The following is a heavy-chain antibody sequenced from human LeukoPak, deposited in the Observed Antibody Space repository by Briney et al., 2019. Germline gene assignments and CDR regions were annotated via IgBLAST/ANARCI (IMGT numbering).Heavy chain of an antibody. D-gene: IGHD5-24*01. V-gene: IGHV3-30*18. CDR3: AKDRFPMATSGNYFDY. J-gene: IGHJ4*02. CDR1: GFTFSSYG. Sequence: GGSLRLSCAASGFTFSSYGMHWVRQAPGKGLEWVAVISYDGSNKYYADSVKGRFTISRDNSKNTLYLQMNSLRAEDTAVYYCAKDRFPMATSGNYFDYWGQGTLVTVSS. CDR2: ISYDGSNK.